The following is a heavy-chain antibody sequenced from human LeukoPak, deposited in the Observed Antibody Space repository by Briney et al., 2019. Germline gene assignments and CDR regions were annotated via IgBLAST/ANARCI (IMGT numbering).Heavy chain of an antibody. CDR1: GYTFTGYY. D-gene: IGHD3-10*01. CDR2: INPNSGGT. Sequence: GSSVKVSCKASGYTFTGYYMHWVRQAPGQGLEWMGWINPNSGGTNYAQKFQGRVTMTRDTSISTAYMELSRLRSDDTAVYYCARDHVVRGVIKDYYYYYMDVWGKGTTVTVSS. J-gene: IGHJ6*03. CDR3: ARDHVVRGVIKDYYYYYMDV. V-gene: IGHV1-2*02.